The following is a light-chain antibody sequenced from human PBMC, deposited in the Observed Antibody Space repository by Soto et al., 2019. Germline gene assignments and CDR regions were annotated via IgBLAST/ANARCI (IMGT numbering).Light chain of an antibody. CDR2: GAS. Sequence: EIAMTQSPATLSVSPGERATLSCRASQSVSSNLAWYQQKPGQAPRLLIYGASTRATGIPARFSGSGSGTEFTLTISSLQPDDFATYYCQHWTDYSWTFGQGTKVEVK. V-gene: IGKV3-15*01. CDR3: QHWTDYSWT. J-gene: IGKJ1*01. CDR1: QSVSSN.